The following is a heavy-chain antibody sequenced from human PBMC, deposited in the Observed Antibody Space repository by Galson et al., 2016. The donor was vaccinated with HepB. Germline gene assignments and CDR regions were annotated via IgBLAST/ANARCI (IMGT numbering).Heavy chain of an antibody. CDR2: IEKDGGEK. Sequence: SLRLSCAASGFTFRSIWMSWVRQAPGKGLEWVANIEKDGGEKNYGDSVKGRFTVSRDNDKNSLFLQMNSLRDEDTAVYYCARHWGRWSNDYWGQGTLVTVSS. CDR1: GFTFRSIW. V-gene: IGHV3-7*01. J-gene: IGHJ4*02. D-gene: IGHD4-23*01. CDR3: ARHWGRWSNDY.